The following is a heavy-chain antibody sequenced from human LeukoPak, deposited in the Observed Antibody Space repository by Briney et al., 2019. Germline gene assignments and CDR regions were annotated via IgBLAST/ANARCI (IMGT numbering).Heavy chain of an antibody. Sequence: KSSETLSLTCTVSGGSISSYYWSWIRQPPGKGLEWIGYIYYSRSTNYNPSLKSRVTISVDTSKNQFSLKLSSVTAADTAVYYCARSRPETYYYGSGSYYYDYWGQGTLVTVSS. CDR1: GGSISSYY. D-gene: IGHD3-10*01. J-gene: IGHJ4*02. V-gene: IGHV4-59*01. CDR2: IYYSRST. CDR3: ARSRPETYYYGSGSYYYDY.